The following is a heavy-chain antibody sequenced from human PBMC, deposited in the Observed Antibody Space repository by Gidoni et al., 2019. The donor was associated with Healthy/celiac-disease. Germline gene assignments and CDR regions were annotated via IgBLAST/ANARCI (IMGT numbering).Heavy chain of an antibody. D-gene: IGHD6-6*01. V-gene: IGHV3-33*01. CDR1: GFTFSSYG. CDR3: ARFVDLLAFDI. J-gene: IGHJ3*02. CDR2: IWYDGSNK. Sequence: QVQLVESGGGVVQPGRSLRLSCAASGFTFSSYGMHWVRQAPGKGLEWVAVIWYDGSNKYYADSVKGRFTISRDNSKITLYLQMNSLRAEDTAVYYCARFVDLLAFDIWGQGTMVTVSS.